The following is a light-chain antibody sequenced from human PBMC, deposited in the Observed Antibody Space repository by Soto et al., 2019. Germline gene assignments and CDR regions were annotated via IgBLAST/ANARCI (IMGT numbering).Light chain of an antibody. Sequence: DIQMTQSPSSLSASIGDRVTISCRASQDISSSLNWYQHKSGKAPKLLIYAASGLHSGVPSRFSGSGSGTDFTPTISSLQPEDFATYYCQQSYVTPWTFGQGTKVDIK. CDR1: QDISSS. J-gene: IGKJ1*01. V-gene: IGKV1-39*01. CDR3: QQSYVTPWT. CDR2: AAS.